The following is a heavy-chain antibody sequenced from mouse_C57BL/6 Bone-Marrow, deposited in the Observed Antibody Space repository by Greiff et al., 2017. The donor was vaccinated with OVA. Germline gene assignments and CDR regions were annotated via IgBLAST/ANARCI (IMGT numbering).Heavy chain of an antibody. CDR2: IDPENGDT. Sequence: VQLKQSGAELVRPGASVKLSCTASGFNIKDDYMHWVKQRPEQGLEWIGWIDPENGDTEYASKFQGKATITADTSYNTAYLQLCSLTSGDTAVYYCTTGRFITTVVGVDYWGQGTTLTVSS. CDR3: TTGRFITTVVGVDY. V-gene: IGHV14-4*01. CDR1: GFNIKDDY. D-gene: IGHD1-1*01. J-gene: IGHJ2*01.